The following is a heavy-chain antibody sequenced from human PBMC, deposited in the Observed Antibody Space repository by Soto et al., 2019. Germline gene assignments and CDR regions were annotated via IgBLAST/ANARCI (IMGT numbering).Heavy chain of an antibody. J-gene: IGHJ6*02. D-gene: IGHD4-17*01. CDR1: GFTFSSYG. V-gene: IGHV3-33*01. CDR2: IWDDGSNK. Sequence: QVQLVESGGGVVQPGRSLRLSCAASGFTFSSYGMHWVRQAPGKGLEWVAVIWDDGSNKYYADSVKGRFTISRDNSKNTLYLQMNSLRAEDTAVYYCARVGYGGYAHWGMDVWGQGTTVTVSS. CDR3: ARVGYGGYAHWGMDV.